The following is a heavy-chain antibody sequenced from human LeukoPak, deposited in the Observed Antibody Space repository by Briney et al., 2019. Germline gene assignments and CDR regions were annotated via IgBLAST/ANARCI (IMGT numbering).Heavy chain of an antibody. J-gene: IGHJ6*02. CDR1: GYTFTSYG. V-gene: IGHV1-18*01. CDR2: ISAYNGNT. CDR3: ARESGSGWFYYYHYGMDV. Sequence: ASVKVSCKASGYTFTSYGISWVRQAPGQGLEWMGWISAYNGNTNYAQKLQGRVTMTTDTSTSTAYMELRSLRSDDTAVYYCARESGSGWFYYYHYGMDVWGQGTTVTVSS. D-gene: IGHD6-19*01.